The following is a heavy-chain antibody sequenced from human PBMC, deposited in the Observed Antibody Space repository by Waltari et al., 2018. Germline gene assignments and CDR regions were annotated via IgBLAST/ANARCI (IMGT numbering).Heavy chain of an antibody. J-gene: IGHJ3*02. CDR1: GGSISTYY. CDR3: ARLHCSDGICYDAFEI. CDR2: FYYSGNT. V-gene: IGHV4-59*01. D-gene: IGHD2-15*01. Sequence: QVQLQESGPGLVKPSETLSLTCTVSGGSISTYYWSWLRQPPGKGLEWIGYFYYSGNTNYNPSLRSRVTLSVDTSKNLFSLKLTSVTAADTAVYYCARLHCSDGICYDAFEIWGQGTMVTVSS.